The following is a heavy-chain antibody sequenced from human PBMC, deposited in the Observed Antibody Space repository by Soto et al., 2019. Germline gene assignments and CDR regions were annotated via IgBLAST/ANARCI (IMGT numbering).Heavy chain of an antibody. CDR2: ITGGGGST. D-gene: IGHD2-8*02. Sequence: DVQLLESGGGLVQPGGSLRLSCVASGFTFSSSSMAWVRQAPGKGLVWVSAITGGGGSTPYADSVGGRFNISRDNSKNTLYLQMNSLRAEDTAVYHCVGWRGGGCVDRFFDYWGQGSLVTVCS. CDR1: GFTFSSSS. CDR3: VGWRGGGCVDRFFDY. V-gene: IGHV3-23*01. J-gene: IGHJ4*02.